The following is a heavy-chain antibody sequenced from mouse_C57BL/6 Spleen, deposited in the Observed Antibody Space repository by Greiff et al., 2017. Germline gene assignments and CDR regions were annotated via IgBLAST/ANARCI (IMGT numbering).Heavy chain of an antibody. D-gene: IGHD1-1*01. CDR3: ARDGYYGSSPYYAMDY. J-gene: IGHJ4*01. V-gene: IGHV5-16*01. CDR1: GFTFSDYY. Sequence: EVQRVESEGGLVQPGSSMKLSCTASGFTFSDYYMAWVRQVPEKGLEWVANINYDGSSTYYLDSLKSRFIISRDNAKNILYLQMSSLKSEDTATYDCARDGYYGSSPYYAMDYWGQGTSVTVSS. CDR2: INYDGSST.